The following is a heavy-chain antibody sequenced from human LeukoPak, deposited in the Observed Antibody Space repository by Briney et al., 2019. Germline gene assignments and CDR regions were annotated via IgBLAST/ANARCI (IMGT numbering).Heavy chain of an antibody. V-gene: IGHV1-2*02. CDR2: INPNSGGT. Sequence: GASVKVSCKASGYTFTGYYMHWVRQAPGQGLEWMGWINPNSGGTNYAQKFQGRVTMTRDTSISTAYMELSRLRSDDTAVYYCAREGNLWFGETIHNWFDPWGQGTLVTVSS. CDR3: AREGNLWFGETIHNWFDP. D-gene: IGHD3-10*01. J-gene: IGHJ5*02. CDR1: GYTFTGYY.